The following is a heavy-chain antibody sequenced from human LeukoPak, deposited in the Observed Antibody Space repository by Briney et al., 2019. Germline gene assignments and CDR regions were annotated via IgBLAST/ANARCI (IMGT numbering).Heavy chain of an antibody. CDR3: ASLYYGDYDY. V-gene: IGHV3-30*02. J-gene: IGHJ4*02. D-gene: IGHD4-17*01. CDR2: IRYDGSNK. Sequence: GGSLRLSCAASGFTFSSYGMHWVRQAPGKGLEWVAFIRYDGSNKYYADSVKGRFTISRDNSKNTLYLQMNSLRAEDMAVYYCASLYYGDYDYWGQGTLVTVSS. CDR1: GFTFSSYG.